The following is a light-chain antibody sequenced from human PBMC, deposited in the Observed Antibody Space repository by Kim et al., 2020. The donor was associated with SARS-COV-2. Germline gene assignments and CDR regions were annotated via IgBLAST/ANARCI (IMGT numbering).Light chain of an antibody. CDR1: QDIGNY. V-gene: IGKV1-27*01. J-gene: IGKJ1*01. CDR2: AAS. CDR3: QKCDSAPWT. Sequence: GDRVTITCRASQDIGNYLAWFQLKPGKAPKLLIYAASALQPGVPSRFSGSGSGTDFTLTVTSLQPEDVATYYCQKCDSAPWTFGQGTKVDIK.